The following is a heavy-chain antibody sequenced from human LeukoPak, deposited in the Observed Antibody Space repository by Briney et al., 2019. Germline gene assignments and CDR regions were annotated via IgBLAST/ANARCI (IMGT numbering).Heavy chain of an antibody. CDR3: AKVTNIAAKVPNYFDY. CDR1: GFTFSSYA. V-gene: IGHV3-23*01. CDR2: ISGSGGST. J-gene: IGHJ4*02. D-gene: IGHD6-13*01. Sequence: GGSLRLSCAASGFTFSSYAISWVRQAPGKGLEWVSAISGSGGSTYYADSVKGRFTISRDNSKNTLYLQMNSLRAEDTAVYYCAKVTNIAAKVPNYFDYWGQGNLVTVSS.